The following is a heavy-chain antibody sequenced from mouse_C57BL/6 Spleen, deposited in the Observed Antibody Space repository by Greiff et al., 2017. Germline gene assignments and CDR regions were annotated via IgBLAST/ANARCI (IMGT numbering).Heavy chain of an antibody. CDR1: GYTFTSYW. D-gene: IGHD1-1*01. J-gene: IGHJ2*01. Sequence: QVQLKQPGAELVRPGSSVKLSCKASGYTFTSYWMHWVKQRPIQGLEWIGNIDPSDSETHYNQKFKDKATLTVDKSSSTAYMQLSSLTSEDSAVYYCARGGNYGSFDYWGQGTTLTVSS. CDR3: ARGGNYGSFDY. CDR2: IDPSDSET. V-gene: IGHV1-52*01.